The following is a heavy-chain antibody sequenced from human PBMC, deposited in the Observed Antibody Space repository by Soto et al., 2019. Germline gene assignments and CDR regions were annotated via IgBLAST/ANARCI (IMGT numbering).Heavy chain of an antibody. V-gene: IGHV3-23*01. CDR3: AKRXIVPAAIPVFYYYGMDV. Sequence: GGSLRLSCAASGFTLSSYAMSWVRQAPGKGLEWVSGISGSGGSTYYADSVKGRFTISRDISKNTLYLQMNSLRAEDTAVYYCAKRXIVPAAIPVFYYYGMDVWGQGTTVTVSS. J-gene: IGHJ6*02. CDR2: ISGSGGST. D-gene: IGHD2-2*01. CDR1: GFTLSSYA.